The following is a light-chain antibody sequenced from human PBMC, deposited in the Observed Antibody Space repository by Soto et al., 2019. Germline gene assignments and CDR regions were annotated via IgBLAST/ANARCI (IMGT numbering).Light chain of an antibody. CDR2: STS. V-gene: IGKV1-39*01. Sequence: DIQMTQSPPSLSASVGDRVTISCRASQAINKNLNWYQLKEGQAPKLLIYSTSEFQPGVPSRFTGSASGAQLSLTITGLQPDDSATYFCKQSFKTPFTFGQGT. CDR3: KQSFKTPFT. J-gene: IGKJ2*01. CDR1: QAINKN.